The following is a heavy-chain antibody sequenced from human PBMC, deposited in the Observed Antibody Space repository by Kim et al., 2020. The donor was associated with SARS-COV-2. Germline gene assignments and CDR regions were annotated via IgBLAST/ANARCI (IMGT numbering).Heavy chain of an antibody. CDR3: AKADEDDSFLLGYFDL. J-gene: IGHJ2*01. Sequence: GGSLRLSCAASGFTFSSYGMHWVRQAPGKGLEWVAVISYDGSNNYYADSVKGRFTISRDNSKNTLYLQMNSLRAEDTAVYYCAKADEDDSFLLGYFDLWGRGTLVTVSS. V-gene: IGHV3-30*18. CDR2: ISYDGSNN. D-gene: IGHD3-16*01. CDR1: GFTFSSYG.